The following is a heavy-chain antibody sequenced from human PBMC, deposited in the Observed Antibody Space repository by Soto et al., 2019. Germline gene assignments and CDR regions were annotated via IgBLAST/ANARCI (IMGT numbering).Heavy chain of an antibody. J-gene: IGHJ6*03. CDR3: ARERKVGNYGDSYYYYYMDV. CDR1: GFTFSGYS. CDR2: ISSSSSTI. V-gene: IGHV3-48*01. Sequence: GGSLRLSYAASGFTFSGYSMNWVRQAPGKGLEWVSYISSSSSTIYYADSVKGRFTISRDNAKNSLYLQMNSLRAEDTAVYYCARERKVGNYGDSYYYYYMDVWGKGTTVTVSS. D-gene: IGHD4-17*01.